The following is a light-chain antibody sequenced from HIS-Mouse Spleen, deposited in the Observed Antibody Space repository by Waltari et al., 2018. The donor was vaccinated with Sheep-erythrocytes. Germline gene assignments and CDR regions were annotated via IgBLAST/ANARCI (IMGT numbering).Light chain of an antibody. CDR3: CSYAGSSTPWV. J-gene: IGLJ3*02. V-gene: IGLV2-23*01. CDR2: EGS. Sequence: QSALTQPASVSGSPGQSITIPCPGPSSDVGSYNLVPWYQQHPGKAPKLMIYEGSKRPSGVSNRFSGSKSGNTASLTISGLQAEDEADYYCCSYAGSSTPWVFGGGTKLTVL. CDR1: SSDVGSYNL.